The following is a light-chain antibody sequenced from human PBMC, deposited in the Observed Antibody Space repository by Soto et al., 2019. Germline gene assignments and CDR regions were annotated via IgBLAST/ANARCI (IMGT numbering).Light chain of an antibody. CDR1: QSVSSSY. Sequence: EIVLTQSPGTLSLSPGERATLSCRASQSVSSSYLAWYQQKPVQAPRLLNYGASSRDTGIPDRFSGSGSGTDFTLTISRLEPDDFAVYYGQQYGSSPYTFGQGTKLEIK. V-gene: IGKV3-20*01. CDR3: QQYGSSPYT. CDR2: GAS. J-gene: IGKJ2*01.